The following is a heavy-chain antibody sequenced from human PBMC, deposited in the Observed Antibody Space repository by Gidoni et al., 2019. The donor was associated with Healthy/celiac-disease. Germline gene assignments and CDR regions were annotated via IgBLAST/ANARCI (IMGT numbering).Heavy chain of an antibody. CDR3: ARVPSVAVAGRVDY. V-gene: IGHV4-38-2*01. Sequence: QVQLQESGPGLVKPSETLSLTCAVSGYSISSGYYWGWIRQPPGKGLEWIGSIYHSGSTYYNPSLKSRVTISVDTSKNQFSLKLSSVTAADTAVYYCARVPSVAVAGRVDYWGQGTLVTVSS. J-gene: IGHJ4*02. D-gene: IGHD6-19*01. CDR2: IYHSGST. CDR1: GYSISSGYY.